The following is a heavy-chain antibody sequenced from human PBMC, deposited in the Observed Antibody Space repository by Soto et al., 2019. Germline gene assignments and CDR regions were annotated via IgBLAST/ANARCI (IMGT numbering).Heavy chain of an antibody. CDR3: ASTTYYYDSSGYYYFDY. Sequence: SETLSLTCTVSGGSISSYYWSWIRQPPGKGLEWIGYIYYSGSTNYNPSLKSRFTISVDTSKNQFSLKRSSVTAADTAVYYCASTTYYYDSSGYYYFDYWGQGTLVTVSS. V-gene: IGHV4-59*08. CDR1: GGSISSYY. J-gene: IGHJ4*02. CDR2: IYYSGST. D-gene: IGHD3-22*01.